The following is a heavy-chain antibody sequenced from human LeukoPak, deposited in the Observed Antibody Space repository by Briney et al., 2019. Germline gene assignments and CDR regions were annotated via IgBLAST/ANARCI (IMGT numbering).Heavy chain of an antibody. J-gene: IGHJ5*02. D-gene: IGHD3-16*02. Sequence: ASVKVSCKASGYTFTGYYMHWVRQAPGQGLEWMGLINPNSGGTNYAQKFQGRVTMTRDTSISTAYMELSRLRSDDTAVYYCARDSGELPYNWFDPWGQGTLVTVSS. CDR1: GYTFTGYY. CDR2: INPNSGGT. CDR3: ARDSGELPYNWFDP. V-gene: IGHV1-2*02.